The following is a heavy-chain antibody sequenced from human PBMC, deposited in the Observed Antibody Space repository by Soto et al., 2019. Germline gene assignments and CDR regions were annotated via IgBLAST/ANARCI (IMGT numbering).Heavy chain of an antibody. CDR1: GGSISSGGYY. Sequence: SETLSLTCTVSGGSISSGGYYWSWIRQHPGKGLEWIGYIYYSGSTYYNPSLKSRVTISVDTSKNQFSLKLSSVTAADTAVYYCARGQQQTSLNWFDPWGQATLVIVSS. D-gene: IGHD6-13*01. CDR2: IYYSGST. V-gene: IGHV4-31*03. CDR3: ARGQQQTSLNWFDP. J-gene: IGHJ5*02.